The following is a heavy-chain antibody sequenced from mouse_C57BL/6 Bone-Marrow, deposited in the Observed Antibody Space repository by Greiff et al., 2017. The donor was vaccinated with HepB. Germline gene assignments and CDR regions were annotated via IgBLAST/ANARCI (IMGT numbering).Heavy chain of an antibody. Sequence: EVKLVESGGGLVKPGGSLKLSCAASGFTFSDYGMHWVRQAPEKGLEWVAYISSGSSTIYYADTVKGRFTISSDNAKNTLFLQMTSLRSEDTAMYYCARSYYGSYVYAMDYWGQGTSVTVSS. V-gene: IGHV5-17*01. CDR3: ARSYYGSYVYAMDY. CDR1: GFTFSDYG. J-gene: IGHJ4*01. D-gene: IGHD1-1*01. CDR2: ISSGSSTI.